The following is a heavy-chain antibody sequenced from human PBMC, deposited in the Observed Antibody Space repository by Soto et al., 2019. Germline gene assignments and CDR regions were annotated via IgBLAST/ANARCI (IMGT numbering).Heavy chain of an antibody. Sequence: QVQLVESGGGVVQPGRSLRLSCAASGFTFSNYGMHWVRQAPGKGLEWVAIIWHDGNNKYYADSVRCRFIISRDNSKNRLYLKMNSLRAEDTAVYYCSSDLVGASDSYGLDVWGQGAPVTVSS. CDR1: GFTFSNYG. CDR3: SSDLVGASDSYGLDV. CDR2: IWHDGNNK. V-gene: IGHV3-33*01. D-gene: IGHD1-26*01. J-gene: IGHJ6*02.